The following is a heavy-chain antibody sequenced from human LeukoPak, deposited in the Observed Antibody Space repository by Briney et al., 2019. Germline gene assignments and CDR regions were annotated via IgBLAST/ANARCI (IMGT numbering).Heavy chain of an antibody. Sequence: SETLSLTCTASGGSISSSSYYWGWIRQPPEKGLEWIGSIYYSGSTYYNPSLKSRVTISVDTSKNQFSLKLSSVTAADTAVYYCARDNGYSYGCFDYWGQGTLVTVSS. J-gene: IGHJ4*02. CDR1: GGSISSSSYY. D-gene: IGHD5-18*01. CDR3: ARDNGYSYGCFDY. CDR2: IYYSGST. V-gene: IGHV4-39*07.